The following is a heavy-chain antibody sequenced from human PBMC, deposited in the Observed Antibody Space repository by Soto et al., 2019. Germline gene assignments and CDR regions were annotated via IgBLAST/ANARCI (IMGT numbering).Heavy chain of an antibody. Sequence: LRLSFAASGLTFSSYVMHWVRQAPVKGLEWVAVILYDGSNKYYADSVKGRFTISRDNSKNTLYLQMNSLRAEDTAVYYCARAANWPLGAFDYWGQGTLVTVYS. CDR1: GLTFSSYV. D-gene: IGHD1-1*01. CDR2: ILYDGSNK. J-gene: IGHJ4*02. V-gene: IGHV3-33*01. CDR3: ARAANWPLGAFDY.